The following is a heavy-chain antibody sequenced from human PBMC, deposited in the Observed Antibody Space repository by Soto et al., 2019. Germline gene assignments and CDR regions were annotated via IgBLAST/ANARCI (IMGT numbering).Heavy chain of an antibody. CDR3: ARLAVTSSTHFDH. Sequence: PGESLKISCKGSGYSFIAYGIGWVRQMPGKGLELMGVIYPADSDIRYSPSFQGQVTISADKSISTAYLQWSSLKASDTAIYYCARLAVTSSTHFDHWGQRPPVTVSS. CDR1: GYSFIAYG. J-gene: IGHJ4*02. V-gene: IGHV5-51*01. D-gene: IGHD2-21*02. CDR2: IYPADSDI.